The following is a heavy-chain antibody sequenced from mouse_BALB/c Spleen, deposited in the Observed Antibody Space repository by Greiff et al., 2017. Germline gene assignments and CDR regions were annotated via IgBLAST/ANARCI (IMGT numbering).Heavy chain of an antibody. CDR3: TRLLLRLGGFAY. J-gene: IGHJ3*01. Sequence: QVQLKESGAELVRPGASVTLSCKASGYTFTDYEMHWVKQTPVHGLEWIGAIDPETGGTAYNQKFKGKATLTADKSSSTAYMELRSLTSEDSAVYYCTRLLLRLGGFAYWGQGTLVTVSA. D-gene: IGHD1-2*01. CDR1: GYTFTDYE. V-gene: IGHV1-15*01. CDR2: IDPETGGT.